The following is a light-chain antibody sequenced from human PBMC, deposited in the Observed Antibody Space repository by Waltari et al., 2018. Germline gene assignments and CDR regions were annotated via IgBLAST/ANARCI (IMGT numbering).Light chain of an antibody. CDR1: QSVGSY. Sequence: EIVLTQSPDTLSLSPGDTATLSCRASQSVGSYLAWYQQKPGQPPRLLIYDASNRATGVPDRFRGSGSGTDFTLTMSSLEAEDFAVYFCQQRSNWTPHTFGQGARLDIK. V-gene: IGKV3-11*01. J-gene: IGKJ2*01. CDR2: DAS. CDR3: QQRSNWTPHT.